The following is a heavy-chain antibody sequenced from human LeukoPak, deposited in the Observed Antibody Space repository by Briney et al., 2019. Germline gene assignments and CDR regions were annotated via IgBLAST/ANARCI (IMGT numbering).Heavy chain of an antibody. D-gene: IGHD2-2*01. CDR1: GGTFSSYA. V-gene: IGHV1-69*10. CDR3: ARGMGSSTVDFDY. CDR2: IIPILGIA. J-gene: IGHJ4*02. Sequence: ASVKVSCKASGGTFSSYAISWVRQAPGQGLEWMGRIIPILGIANYAQKFQGRVTITADKPTSTAYMELSSLRSEDTAVYYCARGMGSSTVDFDYWGQGTLVTVSS.